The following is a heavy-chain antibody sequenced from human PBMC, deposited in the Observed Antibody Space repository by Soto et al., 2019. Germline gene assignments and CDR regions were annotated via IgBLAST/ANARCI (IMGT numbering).Heavy chain of an antibody. CDR3: VRGTNDWYGIDC. V-gene: IGHV3-74*01. Sequence: EVQLVESGGGLVQPGGSLRLSCAASGFTFSNYWMHWVRLPPGKGLLWVSRINIGGSAANYAGSVEGRFTVSRDDAKNTLYLQMNGLCDDDTVVYSCVRGTNDWYGIDCWGQGARVTVSS. D-gene: IGHD3-9*01. CDR1: GFTFSNYW. CDR2: INIGGSAA. J-gene: IGHJ4*02.